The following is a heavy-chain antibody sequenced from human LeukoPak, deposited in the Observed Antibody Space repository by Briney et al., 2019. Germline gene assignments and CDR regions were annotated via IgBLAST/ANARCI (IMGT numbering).Heavy chain of an antibody. CDR1: GYSISSGYY. J-gene: IGHJ6*02. Sequence: SETLSLTCTVSGYSISSGYYWGWIRQPPGKGLEWIGSIYHSGSTYYNPSLKSRVTISVDTSKNQFSLKLSSVTAADTAVYYCAREDKASIYYYDSSGYYGYGMDVWGQGTTVTVSS. CDR2: IYHSGST. V-gene: IGHV4-38-2*02. CDR3: AREDKASIYYYDSSGYYGYGMDV. D-gene: IGHD3-22*01.